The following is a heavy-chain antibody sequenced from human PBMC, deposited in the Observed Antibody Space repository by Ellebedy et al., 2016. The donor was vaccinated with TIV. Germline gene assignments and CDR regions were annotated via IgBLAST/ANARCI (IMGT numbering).Heavy chain of an antibody. CDR3: AKQKSTSAGSSDI. V-gene: IGHV3-23*01. D-gene: IGHD2-2*01. J-gene: IGHJ3*02. CDR2: ISDSGDTT. Sequence: PGGSLRLSCAASGFTFSRYAMGWVRQATGEGLEWVSGISDSGDTTYYPDSVKGRFTISRYNSKNTLYLQMNSLRVEDTSVYYCAKQKSTSAGSSDIWGQGAMVTFSS. CDR1: GFTFSRYA.